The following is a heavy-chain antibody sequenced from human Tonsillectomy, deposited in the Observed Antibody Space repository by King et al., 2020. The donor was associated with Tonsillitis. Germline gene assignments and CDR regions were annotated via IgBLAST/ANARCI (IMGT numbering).Heavy chain of an antibody. D-gene: IGHD5-12*01. CDR3: SSVGGRGGYGAFDI. V-gene: IGHV3-33*01. Sequence: VQLVESGGGVVQPGRSLRLSCAASGFTFSSYGMHWVRQAPGKGLEWVAVIWYDGSNKYYADSVQGRFTISRDNSKNTLHLQMNSLRAEDTAVYYCSSVGGRGGYGAFDIWGQGTMVTVSS. CDR2: IWYDGSNK. CDR1: GFTFSSYG. J-gene: IGHJ3*02.